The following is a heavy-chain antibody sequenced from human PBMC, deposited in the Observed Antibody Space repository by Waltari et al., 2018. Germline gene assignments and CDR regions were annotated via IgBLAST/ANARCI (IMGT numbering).Heavy chain of an antibody. CDR3: ARHRRLRNKFYYDIDV. D-gene: IGHD3-16*01. J-gene: IGHJ6*02. Sequence: QVQLQESDPGLVKASETLSLTCSVSGGSISGYFGSWVRKPAGKGLEWIGRIFTSGSPNYNPTLKSRVTMSLDTSNNQFSLSLSSVTAADTGVYYCARHRRLRNKFYYDIDVWGQGTTVSLSS. CDR2: IFTSGSP. CDR1: GGSISGYF. V-gene: IGHV4-4*07.